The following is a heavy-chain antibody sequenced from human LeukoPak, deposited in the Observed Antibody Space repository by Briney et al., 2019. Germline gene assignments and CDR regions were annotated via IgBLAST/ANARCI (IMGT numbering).Heavy chain of an antibody. CDR2: ISSSGSTI. V-gene: IGHV3-11*01. J-gene: IGHJ5*02. Sequence: GGSLRLSCAASGFTFSDYYMSWIRQAPGKGLEWVSYISSSGSTIYYADSVKGRFTISRDNAKNSLYLQMNSLRAEDTAVYYCARAFRVIFDWFDPWGQGTLVTVSS. D-gene: IGHD3/OR15-3a*01. CDR3: ARAFRVIFDWFDP. CDR1: GFTFSDYY.